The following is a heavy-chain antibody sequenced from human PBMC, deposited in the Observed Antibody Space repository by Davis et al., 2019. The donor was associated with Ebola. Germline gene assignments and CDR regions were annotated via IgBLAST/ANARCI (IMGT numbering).Heavy chain of an antibody. D-gene: IGHD2-21*02. V-gene: IGHV3-30*02. J-gene: IGHJ4*02. CDR1: GFRFKNYA. CDR3: AKILRDSSNFDY. Sequence: GESLKISCAASGFRFKNYAMHWVRQALGKGLEWVAFIRFDGSDKYYADSVKGRFTISRDNSKNTLFLQMNSLRTEDTAVYFCAKILRDSSNFDYWGQGTLVTVSS. CDR2: IRFDGSDK.